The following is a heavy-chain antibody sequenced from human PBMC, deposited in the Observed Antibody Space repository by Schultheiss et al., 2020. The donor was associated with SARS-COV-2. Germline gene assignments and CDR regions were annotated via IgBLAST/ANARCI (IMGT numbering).Heavy chain of an antibody. D-gene: IGHD3-3*01. Sequence: GGSLRLSCAASGFTFSDYYMSWIRQAPGKGLEWVAVISYDGSNKYYADSVKGRFTISRDNSKNTLYLQMNSLRAGDTAVYYCARSSYYDFWSGYSEFHGMDVWGQGTTVTVSS. J-gene: IGHJ6*02. CDR1: GFTFSDYY. CDR2: ISYDGSNK. CDR3: ARSSYYDFWSGYSEFHGMDV. V-gene: IGHV3-30-3*01.